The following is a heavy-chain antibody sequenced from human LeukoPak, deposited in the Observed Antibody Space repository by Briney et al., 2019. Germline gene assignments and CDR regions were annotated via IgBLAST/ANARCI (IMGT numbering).Heavy chain of an antibody. D-gene: IGHD5-12*01. Sequence: SETLSLTCSVSGYSVSSSIDYWAWIRQPPGKGLEWIGSVYYRGYTYYNPSFTSRVTVSIDTSKNQFSLMLSSVTAADTAVYYCARLIVATTSRWFDPWGQGTLVTVSS. J-gene: IGHJ5*02. V-gene: IGHV4-39*07. CDR2: VYYRGYT. CDR1: GYSVSSSIDY. CDR3: ARLIVATTSRWFDP.